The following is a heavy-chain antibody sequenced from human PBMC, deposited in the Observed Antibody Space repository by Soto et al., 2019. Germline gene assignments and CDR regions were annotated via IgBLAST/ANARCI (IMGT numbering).Heavy chain of an antibody. CDR3: ARESWSLLGYCSSTSCLQWSPPNY. Sequence: GGSLRLSCAASGFTFSSYGMHWVRQAPGKGLEWVAVIWYDGSNKYYADSVKGRFTISRDNSKNTLYLQMNSLRAEDTAVYYCARESWSLLGYCSSTSCLQWSPPNYWGQGTLVTVSS. CDR2: IWYDGSNK. D-gene: IGHD2-2*01. CDR1: GFTFSSYG. J-gene: IGHJ4*02. V-gene: IGHV3-33*01.